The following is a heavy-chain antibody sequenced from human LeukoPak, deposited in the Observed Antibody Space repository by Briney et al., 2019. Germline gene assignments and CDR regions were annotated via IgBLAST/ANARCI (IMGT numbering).Heavy chain of an antibody. V-gene: IGHV4-38-2*02. J-gene: IGHJ4*02. D-gene: IGHD3-16*02. CDR2: IYHSGST. Sequence: SETLSLTCTVSGYSISSGYYWGWIRQPPGKGLEWIGSIYHSGSTYYNPSLKSRVTISVDTSKNQFSLKLSSVTAADTAVYYCARGRGDYVWGSYRSQGSFDYWGQGTLVTVSS. CDR1: GYSISSGYY. CDR3: ARGRGDYVWGSYRSQGSFDY.